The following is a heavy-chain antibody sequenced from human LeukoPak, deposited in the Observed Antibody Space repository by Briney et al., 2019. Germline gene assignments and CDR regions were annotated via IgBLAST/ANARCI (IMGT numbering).Heavy chain of an antibody. J-gene: IGHJ3*02. D-gene: IGHD3-3*01. CDR2: LSFDGSQM. Sequence: GGSLRLSCAASGFAFSTSAMHWVRQSPGKGLEWLAILSFDGSQMYYADSMKGRFTLSRDNAKNTLYLQMNSLRAEDTAVYYCARVGGTYDFNAFDIWGQGTMVTVSS. CDR1: GFAFSTSA. V-gene: IGHV3-33*05. CDR3: ARVGGTYDFNAFDI.